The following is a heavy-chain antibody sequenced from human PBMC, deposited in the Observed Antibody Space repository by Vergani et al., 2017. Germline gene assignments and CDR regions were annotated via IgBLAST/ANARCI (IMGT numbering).Heavy chain of an antibody. CDR1: GFTLSNYD. CDR3: ANHFRGWGIDY. D-gene: IGHD3-16*01. Sequence: QVQLVESGGGVVQRGGSLRLSCATSGFTLSNYDMQWIRQGPGKGLEFVAFINFDGSNQYYADSVKGRFTLSRDFSKNTLYLQMNSLRTDDTATYYCANHFRGWGIDYWGQGTQVIVSS. CDR2: INFDGSNQ. V-gene: IGHV3-30*02. J-gene: IGHJ4*02.